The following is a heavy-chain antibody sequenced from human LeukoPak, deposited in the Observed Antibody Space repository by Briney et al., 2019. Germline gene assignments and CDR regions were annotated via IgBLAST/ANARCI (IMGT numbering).Heavy chain of an antibody. J-gene: IGHJ4*02. CDR1: GFTFSSYA. V-gene: IGHV3-23*01. CDR3: AKEDHYYGSGSYPDY. Sequence: PGGSLRLPCAASGFTFSSYAMSWVRQAPGKGLEWVSAISGSGGSTYYADSVKGRFTISRDNSKNTLYLQMNSLRAEDAAVYYCAKEDHYYGSGSYPDYWGQGTLVTVSS. CDR2: ISGSGGST. D-gene: IGHD3-10*01.